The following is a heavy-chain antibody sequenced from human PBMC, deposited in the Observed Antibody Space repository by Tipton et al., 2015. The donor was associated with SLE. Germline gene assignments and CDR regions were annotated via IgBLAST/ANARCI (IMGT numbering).Heavy chain of an antibody. J-gene: IGHJ4*02. CDR3: ARGGNTLKYPFDY. Sequence: QSGPEVKKPGESLKISCKSSGYSFTSYWIGWVRQMPGKGLEWMGIIYPGDSDTKYTPSFQGQVTISADKSINTAYLQWSSLKASDTATYYCARGGNTLKYPFDYWGQGTLVTVSS. V-gene: IGHV5-51*01. CDR1: GYSFTSYW. D-gene: IGHD4-23*01. CDR2: IYPGDSDT.